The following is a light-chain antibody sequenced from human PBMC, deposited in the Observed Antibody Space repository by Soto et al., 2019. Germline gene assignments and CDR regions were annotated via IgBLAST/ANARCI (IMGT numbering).Light chain of an antibody. Sequence: EIVLTQSPATLSLSPGERATPSCRASQSVSSYLAWYQQKPGQAPRLLIYDASNRATGIPARFSGSGSGTDFTLTISSLEPEDFAVYYCQQRSNWPSFGQGTRLEN. V-gene: IGKV3-11*01. CDR1: QSVSSY. CDR2: DAS. CDR3: QQRSNWPS. J-gene: IGKJ5*01.